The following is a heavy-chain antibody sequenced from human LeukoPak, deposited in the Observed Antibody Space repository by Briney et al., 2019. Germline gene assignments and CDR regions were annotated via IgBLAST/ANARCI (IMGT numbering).Heavy chain of an antibody. CDR1: GGSISSYY. J-gene: IGHJ4*02. CDR3: ARGSDLYYYDSSGYDY. Sequence: SETLSLTCTVSGGSISSYYWSWIRQPPGKGLEWIGYIYYSGSTNYNPSLKSRVTISVDTSKNQFSLKLSSVTAADTAVYYCARGSDLYYYDSSGYDYWGQGTLVTVSS. V-gene: IGHV4-59*01. CDR2: IYYSGST. D-gene: IGHD3-22*01.